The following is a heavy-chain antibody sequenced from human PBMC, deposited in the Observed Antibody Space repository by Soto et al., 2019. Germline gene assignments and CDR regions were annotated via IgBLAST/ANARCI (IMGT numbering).Heavy chain of an antibody. Sequence: GGSLRLSCAASGVTFSSYAMSGVRQAPGKGLEWVSLVSATAGTTYYTDSVKGRFTISRDNSRNTVYLQMNSLRADDTAVYYCAKDRLAGGFDYWGQGTLVTVSS. V-gene: IGHV3-23*01. CDR1: GVTFSSYA. CDR2: VSATAGTT. D-gene: IGHD3-16*01. CDR3: AKDRLAGGFDY. J-gene: IGHJ4*02.